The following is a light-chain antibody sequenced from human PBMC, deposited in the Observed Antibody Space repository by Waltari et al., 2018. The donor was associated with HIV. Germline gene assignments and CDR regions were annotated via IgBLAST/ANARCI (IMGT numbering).Light chain of an antibody. CDR3: QAWDNNMYV. Sequence: PSVSVSPGQTASITCSGDKLGDKYACWYQQKPGQSPLVVIYQDNKRPSGIPERFSGSNSGNTATLTISGTQAMDEADYYCQAWDNNMYVFGSGTKVTVL. V-gene: IGLV3-1*01. J-gene: IGLJ1*01. CDR2: QDN. CDR1: KLGDKY.